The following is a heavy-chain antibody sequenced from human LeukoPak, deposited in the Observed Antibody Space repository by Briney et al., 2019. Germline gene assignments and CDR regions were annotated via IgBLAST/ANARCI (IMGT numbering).Heavy chain of an antibody. CDR3: ARVSFGVATRLSALGY. CDR1: GFTFSSYG. V-gene: IGHV1-46*01. D-gene: IGHD3-3*01. CDR2: INPSGGST. Sequence: KPGGSLRLSCAASGFTFSSYGMHWVRQAPGQGLEWMGIINPSGGSTSYAQKFQGRVTMTRDTSTSTVYMELSSLRSEDTAVYYCARVSFGVATRLSALGYWGQGTLVTVSS. J-gene: IGHJ4*02.